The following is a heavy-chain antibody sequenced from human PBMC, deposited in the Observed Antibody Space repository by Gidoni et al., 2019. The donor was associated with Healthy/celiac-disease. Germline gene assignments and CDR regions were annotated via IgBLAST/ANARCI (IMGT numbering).Heavy chain of an antibody. CDR2: ISYDVSNK. V-gene: IGHV3-30*18. CDR3: AKDSGYSGSYFDY. D-gene: IGHD5-12*01. J-gene: IGHJ4*02. CDR1: GFTFSSYG. Sequence: QVQLVESGGGVVQPGRSRRLSCAASGFTFSSYGMHWVRQAPGKGLEWGAVISYDVSNKYYADSVKGRFTISRDNSKNTLYLQMNSLRAEDTAVYYCAKDSGYSGSYFDYWGQGTLVTVSS.